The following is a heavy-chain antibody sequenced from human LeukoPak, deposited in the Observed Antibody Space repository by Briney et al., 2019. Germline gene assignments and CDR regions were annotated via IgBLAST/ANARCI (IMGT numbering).Heavy chain of an antibody. CDR2: IYYSGST. V-gene: IGHV4-59*01. J-gene: IGHJ6*02. Sequence: PSETLSLTCAVYGGSFSGYYWSWIRQPPGKGLEWIGYIYYSGSTNYNPSLKSRVTISVDTSKNQFSLRLSSVTAADTAVYYCARGGVAAAGTSPYYYYGMDVWGQGSTVTVSS. D-gene: IGHD6-13*01. CDR3: ARGGVAAAGTSPYYYYGMDV. CDR1: GGSFSGYY.